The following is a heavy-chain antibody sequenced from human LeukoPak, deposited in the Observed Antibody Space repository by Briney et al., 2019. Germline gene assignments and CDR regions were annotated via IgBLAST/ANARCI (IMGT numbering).Heavy chain of an antibody. D-gene: IGHD1-26*01. CDR3: ANLVGATANDAFDI. CDR2: INWNGGST. Sequence: PGGSLRLSCAASGFTFSSYGMSWVRQAPGKGLEWVSGINWNGGSTGYADSVKGRFTISRDNAKNSLYLQMNSLRAEDTALYYCANLVGATANDAFDIWGQGTMVTVSS. J-gene: IGHJ3*02. CDR1: GFTFSSYG. V-gene: IGHV3-20*04.